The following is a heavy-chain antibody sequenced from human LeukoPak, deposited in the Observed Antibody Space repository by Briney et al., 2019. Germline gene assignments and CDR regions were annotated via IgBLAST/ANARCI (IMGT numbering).Heavy chain of an antibody. CDR3: ARAGGIAAAGTD. Sequence: ASVKVSCKASGYTFTSYDINWVRQATGQGLEWMGWMNPNSGNTGYAQKFQGRVTTTRNTSISTAYMELSSLRSEDTAVYYCARAGGIAAAGTDWGQGTLVTVSS. D-gene: IGHD6-13*01. J-gene: IGHJ4*02. CDR2: MNPNSGNT. CDR1: GYTFTSYD. V-gene: IGHV1-8*01.